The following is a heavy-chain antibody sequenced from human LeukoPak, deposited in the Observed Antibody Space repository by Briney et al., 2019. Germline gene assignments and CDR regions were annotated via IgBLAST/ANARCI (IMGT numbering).Heavy chain of an antibody. Sequence: SETLSLTCTVSGGSISSYYWSWIRQPPGKGLEWIGYIYCSGSTNYNPSLKSRVTISVDTSKNQFSLKLSSVTAADTAVYHCARGVGSSWYQDWGQGTLVTVSS. CDR3: ARGVGSSWYQD. CDR2: IYCSGST. J-gene: IGHJ4*02. V-gene: IGHV4-59*01. D-gene: IGHD6-13*01. CDR1: GGSISSYY.